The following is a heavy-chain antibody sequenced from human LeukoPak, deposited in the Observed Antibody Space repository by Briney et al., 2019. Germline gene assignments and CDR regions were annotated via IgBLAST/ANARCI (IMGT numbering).Heavy chain of an antibody. J-gene: IGHJ4*02. CDR1: GFTFGSFW. D-gene: IGHD5-24*01. Sequence: GGSLRLSCAASGFTFGSFWMSWVRQAPGRGLEWVANIKPDGSEKYYVDSVRGRFTIPRDNPQNSLYLQMSGLRADDTAVYYCARDDGYRSYDYGGQGTLVTVSS. CDR3: ARDDGYRSYDY. V-gene: IGHV3-7*01. CDR2: IKPDGSEK.